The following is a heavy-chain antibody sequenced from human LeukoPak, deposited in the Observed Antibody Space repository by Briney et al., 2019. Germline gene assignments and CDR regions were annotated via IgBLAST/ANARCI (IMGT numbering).Heavy chain of an antibody. J-gene: IGHJ4*02. CDR3: ARDSDGDPSFDY. Sequence: PGGPLRLSCAASGFXFSSSDINWVRQTPGKGLKWISYITGSSETIFYADSVKGRFTISRDNAKNSLFLQMNSLRDEDTAVYYCARDSDGDPSFDYWGQGSLVSVSS. CDR2: ITGSSETI. V-gene: IGHV3-48*02. D-gene: IGHD4-17*01. CDR1: GFXFSSSD.